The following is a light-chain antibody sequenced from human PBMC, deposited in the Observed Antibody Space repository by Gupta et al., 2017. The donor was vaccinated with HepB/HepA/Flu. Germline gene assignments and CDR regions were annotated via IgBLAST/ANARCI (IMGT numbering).Light chain of an antibody. V-gene: IGLV2-14*01. Sequence: ALTHPASVSASPGQSITISGTGTSSEVGVYNYVSWYRQSPGKAPKLMIYDVSKRPSGVSDRFSGSKSGNTASLTISGLQAEDEADYYCSSLTTSATVVFGGGTRLTVV. J-gene: IGLJ2*01. CDR2: DVS. CDR3: SSLTTSATVV. CDR1: SSEVGVYNY.